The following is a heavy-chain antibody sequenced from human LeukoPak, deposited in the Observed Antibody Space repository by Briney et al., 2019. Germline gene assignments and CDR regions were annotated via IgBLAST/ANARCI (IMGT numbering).Heavy chain of an antibody. CDR3: AKDPSFWSGYPYYFDY. J-gene: IGHJ4*02. V-gene: IGHV3-23*01. D-gene: IGHD3-3*01. Sequence: GESLKISCAASGFTFSSYAMSWVRQAPGKGLEWVSAISGSGGSTYYADSVKGRFTISRDNSKNTLYLQMNSLRAEDTAVYYCAKDPSFWSGYPYYFDYWGQGTLVTVSS. CDR1: GFTFSSYA. CDR2: ISGSGGST.